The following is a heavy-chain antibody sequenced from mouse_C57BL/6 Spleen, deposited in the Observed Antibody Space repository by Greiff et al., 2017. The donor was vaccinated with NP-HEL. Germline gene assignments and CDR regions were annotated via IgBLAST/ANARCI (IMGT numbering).Heavy chain of an antibody. D-gene: IGHD3-2*02. CDR1: GFTFSDYG. CDR3: ARGYYYSDY. CDR2: ISSGSSTI. V-gene: IGHV5-17*01. Sequence: DVHLVESGGGLVKPGGSLKLSCAASGFTFSDYGMHWVRQAPETGLEWVAYISSGSSTIYYADTVKGRFTISRDNAKNTLFLQMTSLRSEDTAMYYCARGYYYSDYWGQGTTLTVSS. J-gene: IGHJ2*01.